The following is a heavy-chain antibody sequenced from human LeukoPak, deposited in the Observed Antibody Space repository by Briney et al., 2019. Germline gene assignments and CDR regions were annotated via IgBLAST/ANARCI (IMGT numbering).Heavy chain of an antibody. V-gene: IGHV3-48*03. J-gene: IGHJ4*02. CDR1: GFTFGSFE. Sequence: PGGSLRLSCVASGFTFGSFEMNWVRQAPGKGLEWLSYISSSGSNKYYADSLKGRFTISRDNAKNSLYLQMNSLRAEDTAVYYCASDRFYFGVWGQGTLVTVSS. D-gene: IGHD3-16*01. CDR3: ASDRFYFGV. CDR2: ISSSGSNK.